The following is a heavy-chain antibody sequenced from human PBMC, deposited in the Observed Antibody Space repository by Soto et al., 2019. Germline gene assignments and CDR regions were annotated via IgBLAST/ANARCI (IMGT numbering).Heavy chain of an antibody. Sequence: SETLSLTCSVSGGSISSSSYFWGWIRQPPGKGLEWIGSIYYSGSTYYNPSLKSRVTVSVDTSKNQFSLKLSSVTAADTAVYYCASQQLVHYYYGMDVWGQGTTVS. CDR2: IYYSGST. CDR3: ASQQLVHYYYGMDV. J-gene: IGHJ6*02. V-gene: IGHV4-39*01. CDR1: GGSISSSSYF. D-gene: IGHD6-13*01.